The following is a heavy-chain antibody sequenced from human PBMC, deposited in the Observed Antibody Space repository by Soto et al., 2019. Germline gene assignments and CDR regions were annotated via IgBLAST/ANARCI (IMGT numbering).Heavy chain of an antibody. J-gene: IGHJ6*02. V-gene: IGHV3-30*18. D-gene: IGHD2-15*01. CDR2: ISYDGTTT. CDR1: GFSLTSYG. Sequence: QVQLVESGGGVVQPGRSLRLSCAASGFSLTSYGIHWVRQAPGKGLEWVALISYDGTTTYYADSVKGRFTLSKDNSKKTVYLQMNDLRGEDTAVYFCSKGPLGSSHYYSGLDVWGQGTTVSVSS. CDR3: SKGPLGSSHYYSGLDV.